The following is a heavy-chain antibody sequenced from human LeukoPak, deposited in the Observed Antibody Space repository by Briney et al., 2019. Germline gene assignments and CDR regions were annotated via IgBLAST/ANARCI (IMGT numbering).Heavy chain of an antibody. V-gene: IGHV3-23*01. J-gene: IGHJ4*02. D-gene: IGHD2-2*01. Sequence: GGSLRLSCAASGFTFSNFAMMWVRQAPGKGLEWVSSISGDYATYSADPAKGRFTTSRDNSKNIVYLQMNSLRAEDTALYYCAKHLTSYCSGTSCYDAFDYWGQGTLVTVSS. CDR2: ISGDYAT. CDR1: GFTFSNFA. CDR3: AKHLTSYCSGTSCYDAFDY.